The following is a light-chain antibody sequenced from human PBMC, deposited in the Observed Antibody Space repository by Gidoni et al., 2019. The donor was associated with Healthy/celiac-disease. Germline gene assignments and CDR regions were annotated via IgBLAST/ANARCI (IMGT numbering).Light chain of an antibody. CDR1: QSVSSSY. J-gene: IGKJ4*01. V-gene: IGKV3-20*01. Sequence: IVLTQSPGTLSLSPGERATPSCRASQSVSSSYLAWYQQKPGQAPRLLIYGASSRATGIPDRFSGSGSGTDFTLTISRLEPEDFAVYYCQQYGSSQLTFGGGTKVEIK. CDR2: GAS. CDR3: QQYGSSQLT.